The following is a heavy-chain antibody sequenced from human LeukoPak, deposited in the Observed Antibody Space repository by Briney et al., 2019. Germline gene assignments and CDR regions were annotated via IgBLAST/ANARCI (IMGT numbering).Heavy chain of an antibody. D-gene: IGHD6-19*01. CDR1: GYTLTELS. V-gene: IGHV1-24*01. CDR2: FDPEDGET. J-gene: IGHJ4*02. Sequence: ASVKVSCKVSGYTLTELSMHWVRQAPGKGLEWMGGFDPEDGETIYAQRFQGRVTMTEDTSTDTAYMELSSLRSEDTAVYYCATDAAGIAVAGTNFVFDYWGQGTLVTVSS. CDR3: ATDAAGIAVAGTNFVFDY.